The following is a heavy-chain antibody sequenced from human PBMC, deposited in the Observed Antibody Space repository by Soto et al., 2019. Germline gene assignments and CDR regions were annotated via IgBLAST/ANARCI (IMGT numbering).Heavy chain of an antibody. CDR3: ARDIGYCSSTRCYYYYGMDV. CDR1: GYTFTGYY. Sequence: ASVKVSCKXSGYTFTGYYMHWVRQAPGQGLEWMGWINPNSGGTNYAQKFQGRVTMTRDTSISTAYMELSRLRSDDTAVYYCARDIGYCSSTRCYYYYGMDVWGQGTTVTVSS. D-gene: IGHD2-2*01. V-gene: IGHV1-2*02. CDR2: INPNSGGT. J-gene: IGHJ6*02.